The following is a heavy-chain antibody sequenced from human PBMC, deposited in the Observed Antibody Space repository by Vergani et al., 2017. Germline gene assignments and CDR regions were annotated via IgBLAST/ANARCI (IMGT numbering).Heavy chain of an antibody. J-gene: IGHJ5*02. V-gene: IGHV4-31*03. CDR1: GGSISSGGYY. CDR2: IYYSGST. Sequence: QVPLQESGPGLVKPSQTLSLTCTVSGGSISSGGYYLSWIRQHPGKGLEWIGYIYYSGSTYYNPSLKSRVTISVDTSKNQFSLKLSSVTAADTAVYYCARYCSSTSCLGGKEIDPWGQGTLVTVSS. D-gene: IGHD2-2*01. CDR3: ARYCSSTSCLGGKEIDP.